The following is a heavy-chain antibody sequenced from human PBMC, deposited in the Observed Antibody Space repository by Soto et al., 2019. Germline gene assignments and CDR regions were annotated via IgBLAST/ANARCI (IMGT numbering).Heavy chain of an antibody. CDR2: IYSGGST. J-gene: IGHJ6*02. V-gene: IGHV3-53*01. CDR3: ARDSIAGGYYYYYGLDV. D-gene: IGHD6-13*01. Sequence: GSLRLSCAASCFTVSSNYMSWVRQSPGKGLEWISIIYSGGSTYYAESVKGRFTISRDNSKNTLYLQMYSLRAEDTAVYYCARDSIAGGYYYYYGLDVRGHGTTVT. CDR1: CFTVSSNY.